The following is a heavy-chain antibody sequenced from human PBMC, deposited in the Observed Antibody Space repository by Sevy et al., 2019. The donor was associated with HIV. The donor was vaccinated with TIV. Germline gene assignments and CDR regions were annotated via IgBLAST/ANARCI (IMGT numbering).Heavy chain of an antibody. Sequence: GGSLRLSCAASEFTVSSSYMSWVRQAPGKGLEWVSILYSGGSTYYVASAKGRFAVSSDNSKNTLYLQMNSLRAEDTAVYYCARAGTGSYRASFDYWGQGTLVTVSS. J-gene: IGHJ4*02. D-gene: IGHD1-26*01. CDR3: ARAGTGSYRASFDY. CDR2: LYSGGST. CDR1: EFTVSSSY. V-gene: IGHV3-53*01.